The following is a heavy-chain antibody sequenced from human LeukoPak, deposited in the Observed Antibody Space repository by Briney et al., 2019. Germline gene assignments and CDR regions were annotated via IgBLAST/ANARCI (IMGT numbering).Heavy chain of an antibody. D-gene: IGHD2/OR15-2a*01. V-gene: IGHV3-7*05. Sequence: GGSLRLSCAASGFTFSGYWMSWVRQAPGKGLEWVANIKQDGSGKHYVDSVKGRFTISRDNAKNSLYLQMNSLRAEDTAVYYCARGESKDYLNYFDYLNYFDHWGQGALVTVSS. CDR2: IKQDGSGK. CDR3: ARGESKDYLNYFDYLNYFDH. CDR1: GFTFSGYW. J-gene: IGHJ4*02.